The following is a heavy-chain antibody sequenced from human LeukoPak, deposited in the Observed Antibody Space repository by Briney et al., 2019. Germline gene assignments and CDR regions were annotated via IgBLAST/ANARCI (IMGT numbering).Heavy chain of an antibody. CDR2: IYTSGST. V-gene: IGHV4-61*02. CDR1: GGSISSGSYY. D-gene: IGHD1-26*01. CDR3: ARGDSGSYQYYFDY. J-gene: IGHJ4*02. Sequence: PSQTLSLTCTVSGGSISSGSYYWSWIRQPAGKGLGWIGRIYTSGSTNYNPSLKSRVTISVDTSKNQFSLKLSSVTAADTAVYYCARGDSGSYQYYFDYWGQGTLVTVSS.